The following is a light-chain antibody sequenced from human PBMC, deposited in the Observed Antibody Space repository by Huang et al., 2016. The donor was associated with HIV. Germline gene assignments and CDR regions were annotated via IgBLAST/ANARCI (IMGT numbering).Light chain of an antibody. CDR2: HAS. Sequence: DIQMTQSPSTLSASVGDRVTITCRASQSISNWLVWYQQKPGKAPKLLIYHASSLESGVPSRFSGSGSGTEFSLTISGLQADDFATYYCQQYNTYSRTFGQGTKVEIK. CDR3: QQYNTYSRT. J-gene: IGKJ1*01. CDR1: QSISNW. V-gene: IGKV1-5*03.